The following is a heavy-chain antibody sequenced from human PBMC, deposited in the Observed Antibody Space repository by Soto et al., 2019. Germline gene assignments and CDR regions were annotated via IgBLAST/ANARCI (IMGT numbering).Heavy chain of an antibody. CDR2: IYYSGST. J-gene: IGHJ6*03. D-gene: IGHD3-3*01. CDR3: ARTVYDFWSGYYGPYYYMDV. Sequence: SETLSLTCTVSGGSISSYYWSWIRQPPGKGLEWIGYIYYSGSTNYNPSLKSRVTISVDPSKNQFSLKLSSVTAADTAVYYCARTVYDFWSGYYGPYYYMDVWGKGTTVTVSS. CDR1: GGSISSYY. V-gene: IGHV4-59*08.